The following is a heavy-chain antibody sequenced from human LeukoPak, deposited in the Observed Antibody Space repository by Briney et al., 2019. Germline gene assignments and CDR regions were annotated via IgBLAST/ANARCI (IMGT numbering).Heavy chain of an antibody. CDR1: GFTFSAYA. CDR3: VKDRSPTTEVTPGYFQH. Sequence: GGSLRLSCSASGFTFSAYAMYWVRQAPGKGLEYISGISNNGGSSFYADSVKGRFTISRDNSKNTLYLQMSSLRAEDTAVYYCVKDRSPTTEVTPGYFQHWGQGTLVTVSS. D-gene: IGHD4-23*01. V-gene: IGHV3-64D*09. J-gene: IGHJ1*01. CDR2: ISNNGGSS.